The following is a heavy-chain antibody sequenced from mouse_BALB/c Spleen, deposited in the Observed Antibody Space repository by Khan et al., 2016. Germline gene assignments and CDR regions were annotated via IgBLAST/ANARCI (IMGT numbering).Heavy chain of an antibody. CDR2: ISSGGSYT. Sequence: EVELVESGGGLVKPGGSLKLSCAASGFTFSRYAMSWVRQTPEKRLEWVATISSGGSYTYYPDSVKGRFTISRDNAKNTLYLQMSSLRSEDTAMYYCARYDYDTRWYFEVWGAGTTVTVSS. D-gene: IGHD2-4*01. V-gene: IGHV5-9-1*01. CDR3: ARYDYDTRWYFEV. CDR1: GFTFSRYA. J-gene: IGHJ1*01.